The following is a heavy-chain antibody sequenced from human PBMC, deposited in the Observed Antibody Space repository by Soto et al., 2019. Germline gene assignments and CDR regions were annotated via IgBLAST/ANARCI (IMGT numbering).Heavy chain of an antibody. V-gene: IGHV1-46*01. CDR3: ARGGHVVVVTAALDY. Sequence: QVQLMQSGAEVKKPGASVKVSCKASGDTFTDYYIHWVRQAPGQGLEWMGTVNPSGGHTTYAQHYLGRVTMTRDTPTSTLYMELTNLTSDDTAIYYCARGGHVVVVTAALDYWGQGTLVTVSS. D-gene: IGHD2-21*02. CDR1: GDTFTDYY. J-gene: IGHJ4*02. CDR2: VNPSGGHT.